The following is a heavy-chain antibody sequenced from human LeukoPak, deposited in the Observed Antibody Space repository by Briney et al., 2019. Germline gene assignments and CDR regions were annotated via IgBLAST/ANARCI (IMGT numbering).Heavy chain of an antibody. CDR1: VYTFTSYG. Sequence: ASLKVSCKASVYTFTSYGISCVRQAPGQGLEWMGWICGYNGNTNYAQKLQGRFTMTTDTSTSTAYMELRSLRSDDTAVYYCARDRGSSSPYYYYYYMDVWGKGTTVTVSS. D-gene: IGHD6-6*01. CDR2: ICGYNGNT. CDR3: ARDRGSSSPYYYYYYMDV. V-gene: IGHV1-18*01. J-gene: IGHJ6*03.